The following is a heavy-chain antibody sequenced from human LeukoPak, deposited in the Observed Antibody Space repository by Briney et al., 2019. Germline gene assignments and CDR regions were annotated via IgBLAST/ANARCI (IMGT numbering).Heavy chain of an antibody. V-gene: IGHV3-30*02. CDR1: GFTFSGSA. CDR2: IRYDGSNK. J-gene: IGHJ4*02. Sequence: GGSLRLSCAASGFTFSGSALHWVRQAPGKGLEWVAFIRYDGSNKYYADSVKGRFTISRDNSKNTLYLQMNSLRAEDTAVYYCAKDRDVWGSLLDYWGQGTLVTVSS. D-gene: IGHD3-16*01. CDR3: AKDRDVWGSLLDY.